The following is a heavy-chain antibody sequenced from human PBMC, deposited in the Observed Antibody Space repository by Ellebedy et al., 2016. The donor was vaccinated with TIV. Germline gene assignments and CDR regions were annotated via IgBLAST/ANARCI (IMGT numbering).Heavy chain of an antibody. CDR2: IYHSGST. J-gene: IGHJ6*02. V-gene: IGHV4-38-2*02. CDR1: GYSISSGYY. Sequence: SETLSLTCTVSGYSISSGYYWGWIRQPPGKGLEWIGSIYHSGSTYYNPSLKSRVTISVDTSKNQFSLKLSSVTAADTAVYYCARITVTSISYYHYGMDVWGQGTTVTVSS. D-gene: IGHD4-17*01. CDR3: ARITVTSISYYHYGMDV.